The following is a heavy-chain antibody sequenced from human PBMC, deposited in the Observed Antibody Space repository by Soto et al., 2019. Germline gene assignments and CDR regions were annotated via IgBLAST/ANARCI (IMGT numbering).Heavy chain of an antibody. CDR1: GYTFTSYD. J-gene: IGHJ5*02. CDR2: MNPNSGNT. CDR3: ARGFGGSSTDHWFDP. Sequence: ASVKVSCKASGYTFTSYDINWVRQATGQGPEWMGWMNPNSGNTGYAQKFQGRVTMTRNTSISTAYMELSSLRSEDTAVYSCARGFGGSSTDHWFDPSGQGTLVTVSS. D-gene: IGHD1-26*01. V-gene: IGHV1-8*01.